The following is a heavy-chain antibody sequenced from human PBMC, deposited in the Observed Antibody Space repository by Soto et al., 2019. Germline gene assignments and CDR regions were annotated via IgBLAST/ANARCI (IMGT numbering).Heavy chain of an antibody. CDR1: GFIFSSYG. Sequence: QVQLVESGGGVVQPGGSLRLSCAPSGFIFSSYGMHWVRQAPGKGLEWVAVIRYDGSKTYYEDSVKGRFTISRDNSKNTLYLQMNSLRAEDTAVYYCARVKQGRGGYHSPFDYWGQGTLVTVAS. V-gene: IGHV3-33*01. J-gene: IGHJ4*02. CDR3: ARVKQGRGGYHSPFDY. D-gene: IGHD7-27*01. CDR2: IRYDGSKT.